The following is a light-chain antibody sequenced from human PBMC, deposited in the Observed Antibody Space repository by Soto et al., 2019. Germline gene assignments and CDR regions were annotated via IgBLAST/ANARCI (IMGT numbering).Light chain of an antibody. J-gene: IGKJ3*01. V-gene: IGKV3-20*01. CDR3: QKYGSSPHFT. Sequence: EIVLTQSPGTLSLSPGERATLSCRASQSVSSSYLSWYQQKPGQAPRLLIYGASSRATGIPDRFSGSGSGTDFTLTISRLEPEDFAVYYCQKYGSSPHFTFGPGTKVDIK. CDR2: GAS. CDR1: QSVSSSY.